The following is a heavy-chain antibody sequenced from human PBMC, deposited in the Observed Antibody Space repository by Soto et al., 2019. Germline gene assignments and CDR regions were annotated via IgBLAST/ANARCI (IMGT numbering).Heavy chain of an antibody. D-gene: IGHD3-3*01. Sequence: SETLSLTCSVYVGSFSGYYWSWIRQPPGKGLEWIGEINHSGSTNYNPSLKSRVTISVDTSKNQFSLKLSSVTAADTAVYYCARVHRRGYYSVTPRGWFDPWGQGNLVTVS. CDR2: INHSGST. CDR3: ARVHRRGYYSVTPRGWFDP. CDR1: VGSFSGYY. J-gene: IGHJ5*02. V-gene: IGHV4-34*01.